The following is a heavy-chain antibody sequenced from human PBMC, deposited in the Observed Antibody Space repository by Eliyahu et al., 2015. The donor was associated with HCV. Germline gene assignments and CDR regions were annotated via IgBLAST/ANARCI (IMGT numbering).Heavy chain of an antibody. CDR3: ARETVILMSSQGFPTKSFDF. CDR1: GDTFNSYA. D-gene: IGHD2-8*01. V-gene: IGHV1-69*04. CDR2: IIPVFGIA. J-gene: IGHJ4*02. Sequence: QVQLVQSGAEVKKPGSSVKVSCKASGDTFNSYAISWVRQAPGQGLEWMGKIIPVFGIAKSAQKFQGRVTITADTSTSTAYMELSRLTSQDTALYFCARETVILMSSQGFPTKSFDFWGQGTVITVSS.